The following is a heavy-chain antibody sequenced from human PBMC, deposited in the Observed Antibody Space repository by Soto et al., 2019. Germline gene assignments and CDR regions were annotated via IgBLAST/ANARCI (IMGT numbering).Heavy chain of an antibody. CDR3: ASPRFSSSSGDY. Sequence: QVQLVESRGGLVKPGGSLRLSCAASGFTFSDYYMSWIRQAPGKGLEWVSYITSSGSTIYYADSVKGRFTISRDNAKNSLFLQMSSLRAEDTAMYYCASPRFSSSSGDYWGQGTLVTVSS. CDR1: GFTFSDYY. V-gene: IGHV3-11*01. D-gene: IGHD6-6*01. J-gene: IGHJ4*02. CDR2: ITSSGSTI.